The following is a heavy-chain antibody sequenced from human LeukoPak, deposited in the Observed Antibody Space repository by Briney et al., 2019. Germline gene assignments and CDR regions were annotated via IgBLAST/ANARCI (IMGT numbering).Heavy chain of an antibody. D-gene: IGHD3-3*01. CDR3: AKEFTIFGGPGYFDY. CDR2: MRYDGSNE. CDR1: GFIFSNYG. J-gene: IGHJ4*02. Sequence: GGSLRLSCEASGFIFSNYGMHWVRQAAGKGLEWVAFMRYDGSNEYYADSVKGRFTISRDNSKNTLYLQMNSLRAEDTAVYYCAKEFTIFGGPGYFDYWGQGTLVTVSS. V-gene: IGHV3-30*02.